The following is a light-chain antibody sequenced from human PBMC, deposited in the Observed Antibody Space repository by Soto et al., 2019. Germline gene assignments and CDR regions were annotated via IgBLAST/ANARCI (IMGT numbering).Light chain of an antibody. CDR3: SSYTSSVTLV. Sequence: QSALTQSASVSGSPGQSITISCTGTSSDVGGYNFVSWYQQHPGKAPKLMIYEVSNRPSGVSNRFSGSKSGNTASLTISGLQAEDEADYYCSSYTSSVTLVFGGGTKVTVL. J-gene: IGLJ2*01. CDR2: EVS. V-gene: IGLV2-14*01. CDR1: SSDVGGYNF.